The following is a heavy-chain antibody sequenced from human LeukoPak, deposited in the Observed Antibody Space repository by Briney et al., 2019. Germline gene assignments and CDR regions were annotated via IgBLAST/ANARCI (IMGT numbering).Heavy chain of an antibody. CDR1: GFTFSSYG. Sequence: GGSLTLSCAASGFTFSSYGMHWVRQAPGKGLEWVAVISYDGNNQYYGDSVKGRFTISRDNSKNTLDLQMNSLRAEDTAVYYCARDGGIAVAGSIDYWGQGTLVTVSS. CDR2: ISYDGNNQ. CDR3: ARDGGIAVAGSIDY. D-gene: IGHD6-19*01. J-gene: IGHJ4*02. V-gene: IGHV3-30*03.